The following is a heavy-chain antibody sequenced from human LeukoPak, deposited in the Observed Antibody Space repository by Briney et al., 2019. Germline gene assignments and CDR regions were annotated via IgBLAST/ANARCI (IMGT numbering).Heavy chain of an antibody. J-gene: IGHJ4*02. CDR1: GGTFSSYA. CDR2: IRTYNGDT. CDR3: ARGGSYSVAERVDY. D-gene: IGHD6-6*01. V-gene: IGHV1-18*01. Sequence: VASVKVSCKASGGTFSSYAITWVRQAPGQGLEWMGWIRTYNGDTNSAQKLQGRVTMTTDTSTSTAYMELRSLRSDDTAVYYCARGGSYSVAERVDYWGQGTLVTVSS.